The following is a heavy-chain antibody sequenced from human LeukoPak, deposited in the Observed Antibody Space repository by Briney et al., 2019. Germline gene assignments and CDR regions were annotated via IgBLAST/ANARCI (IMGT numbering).Heavy chain of an antibody. V-gene: IGHV3-23*01. CDR2: ISGGSGNT. CDR1: GFTFSSYA. D-gene: IGHD6-13*01. J-gene: IGHJ4*02. Sequence: GSLRLSCAASGFTFSSYAMNWVRQAPGKGLEWVSAISGGSGNTYYVDSVKGRFTISRDNSKNTLYLQMNSLRAEDTALYYCAKDTGGTSWYVFDYWGQGTLVTVSS. CDR3: AKDTGGTSWYVFDY.